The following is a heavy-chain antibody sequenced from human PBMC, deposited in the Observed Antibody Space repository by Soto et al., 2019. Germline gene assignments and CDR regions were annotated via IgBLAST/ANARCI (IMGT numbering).Heavy chain of an antibody. D-gene: IGHD6-6*01. V-gene: IGHV4-59*07. J-gene: IGHJ3*02. CDR2: IYYSGST. Sequence: SDTLSLTCTVSGGSISSYYWSWIRQPPGKGLEWIGYIYYSGSTNYNPSLKSRVTISVDTSKNQFSLKLSSVTAADTAVYYCARGIAARDAFDIWGQGTMVTVSS. CDR3: ARGIAARDAFDI. CDR1: GGSISSYY.